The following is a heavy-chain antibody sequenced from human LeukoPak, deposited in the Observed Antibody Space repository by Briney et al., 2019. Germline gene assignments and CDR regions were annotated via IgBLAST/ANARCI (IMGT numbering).Heavy chain of an antibody. V-gene: IGHV3-23*01. J-gene: IGHJ6*02. CDR2: ISGSGGST. D-gene: IGHD1-1*01. Sequence: PGGSLRLSCAASGFTFSSYAMSWVRQAPGKGLEWVSAISGSGGSTYYADSVKGRFTISRDNSKNTLYLQLNSLRAEDTAVYYCAKPRRAYYYGMDVWGQGTTATVSS. CDR3: AKPRRAYYYGMDV. CDR1: GFTFSSYA.